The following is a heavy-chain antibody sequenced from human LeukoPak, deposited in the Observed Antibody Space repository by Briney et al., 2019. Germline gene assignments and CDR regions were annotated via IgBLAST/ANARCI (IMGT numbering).Heavy chain of an antibody. Sequence: PGGSLRLSCAASGFTFDDYGMSWVRQAPGKGLEWVSGINWNGGSTGYADSVKGRFTISRDNAKNSLYLQMNSLRAEDTALYYCARCRASLRYCSGGSCYSGGYYYYMDVWGKGTTVTVSS. CDR2: INWNGGST. CDR3: ARCRASLRYCSGGSCYSGGYYYYMDV. D-gene: IGHD2-15*01. J-gene: IGHJ6*03. V-gene: IGHV3-20*04. CDR1: GFTFDDYG.